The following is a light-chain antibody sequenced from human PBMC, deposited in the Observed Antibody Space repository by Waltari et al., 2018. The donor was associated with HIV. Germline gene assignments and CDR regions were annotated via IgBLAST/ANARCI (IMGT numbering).Light chain of an antibody. CDR3: HQYHNWPIT. Sequence: ILMTQSPVILSVSPGVRATLSCWASQSIRTNLAWYEQKPGQTPRRLIHVASTRATDTPARFSGSGSGTKFTLTISSLQYEDLACYYCHQYHNWPITFGGGTKVEIK. J-gene: IGKJ4*01. CDR1: QSIRTN. CDR2: VAS. V-gene: IGKV3D-15*01.